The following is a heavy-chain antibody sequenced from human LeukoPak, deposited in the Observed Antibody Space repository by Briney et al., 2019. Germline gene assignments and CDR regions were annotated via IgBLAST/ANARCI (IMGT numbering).Heavy chain of an antibody. CDR1: GFTFSSYA. J-gene: IGHJ4*02. CDR2: ISGSGGST. Sequence: GGSLRLSCAASGFTFSSYAMSWARQAPGKGLEWVSDISGSGGSTYYADSLKGRFTISRDNSKNTLFLQMNSLRAEDTAVYYCAKVAVYRKCSGGSCYFSDSWGQGTLVTVSS. V-gene: IGHV3-23*01. CDR3: AKVAVYRKCSGGSCYFSDS. D-gene: IGHD2-15*01.